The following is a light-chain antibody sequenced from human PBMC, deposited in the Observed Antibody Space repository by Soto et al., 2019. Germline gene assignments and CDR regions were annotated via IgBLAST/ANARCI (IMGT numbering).Light chain of an antibody. J-gene: IGKJ5*01. CDR2: DAY. V-gene: IGKV3-11*01. Sequence: EIVLTQSPATLSLSPGERATLSCRASQSVGSYLVWYQQKAGQAPRLLIYDAYNRATGIPARFSGSGSGTDFTLTISSLEPEDFAVYYCQQRSLWPPLFGQGTRLE. CDR1: QSVGSY. CDR3: QQRSLWPPL.